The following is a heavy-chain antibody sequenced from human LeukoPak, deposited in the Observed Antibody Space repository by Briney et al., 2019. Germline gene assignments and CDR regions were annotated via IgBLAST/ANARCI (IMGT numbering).Heavy chain of an antibody. V-gene: IGHV1-69-2*01. CDR2: VDPEDGET. J-gene: IGHJ4*02. Sequence: ASVKISCKVSGYTVTDYYMHWVQQAPGKGLEWMGLVDPEDGETIYAEKFQGRATITADTSTDTAYMELSSLRSEDTAVYYCATGASRLGDSSGYSAHFDYWGQGTLVTVSS. CDR3: ATGASRLGDSSGYSAHFDY. CDR1: GYTVTDYY. D-gene: IGHD3-22*01.